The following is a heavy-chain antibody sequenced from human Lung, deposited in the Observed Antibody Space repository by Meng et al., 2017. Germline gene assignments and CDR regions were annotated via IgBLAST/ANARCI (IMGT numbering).Heavy chain of an antibody. CDR3: VRGGQDQAYYDFWSGPFDP. CDR2: IYHSGRT. J-gene: IGHJ5*02. Sequence: QVHVQVPGPGLWHPSGTLSLTCAVFGGAISSRNWWSWGRQAPGKGLEWIGEIYHSGRTNYNPSLESRVTISRDKSQNHFSLKVKSVTAADTAVYYCVRGGQDQAYYDFWSGPFDPWGQGTLVTVSS. V-gene: IGHV4-4*02. CDR1: GGAISSRNW. D-gene: IGHD3-3*01.